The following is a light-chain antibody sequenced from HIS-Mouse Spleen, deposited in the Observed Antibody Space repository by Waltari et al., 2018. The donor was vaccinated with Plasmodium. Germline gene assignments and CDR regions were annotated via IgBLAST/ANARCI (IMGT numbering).Light chain of an antibody. CDR3: QQRSNWPRVLT. CDR1: QSVSSY. V-gene: IGKV3-11*01. J-gene: IGKJ4*01. Sequence: EIVLTQSPATLSLSPGERATLSCRASQSVSSYLAWYQQKPGQAPRLLIYDASNRATGIPARFSGSGSGTDFTLTISSLGPEDFAVYYCQQRSNWPRVLTFGGGTKVEIK. CDR2: DAS.